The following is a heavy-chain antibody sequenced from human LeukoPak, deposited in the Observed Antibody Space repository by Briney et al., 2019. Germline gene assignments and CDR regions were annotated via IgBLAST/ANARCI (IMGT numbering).Heavy chain of an antibody. D-gene: IGHD2-2*01. CDR2: IHYSGNT. J-gene: IGHJ4*02. Sequence: SETLSLTCTVSGGSISNYYWSWIRQPPGKGLEWLGYIHYSGNTNYNPSLKSRVTISVDTSKNQFSLKLSSVTAADTAVYYCARYQLLSPYYFDFWGQGTLVTVSS. CDR1: GGSISNYY. V-gene: IGHV4-59*01. CDR3: ARYQLLSPYYFDF.